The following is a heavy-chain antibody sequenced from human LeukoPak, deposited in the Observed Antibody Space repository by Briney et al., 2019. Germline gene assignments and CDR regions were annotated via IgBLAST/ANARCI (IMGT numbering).Heavy chain of an antibody. J-gene: IGHJ5*02. Sequence: SETLSLTCSVSGASVTSGGLYWGWLRQPPGKGLEWIATVYYTGSTYYNPSLKSRVTISIDTSKNQFSLNLRSVIAADTAVYYCARHSGSGSLSRPFDPWGQGTLVTVSS. D-gene: IGHD3-10*01. CDR1: GASVTSGGLY. CDR3: ARHSGSGSLSRPFDP. CDR2: VYYTGST. V-gene: IGHV4-39*01.